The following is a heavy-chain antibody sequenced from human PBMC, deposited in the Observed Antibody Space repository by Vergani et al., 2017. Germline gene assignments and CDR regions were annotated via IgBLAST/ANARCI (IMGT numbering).Heavy chain of an antibody. CDR1: GFTFSSYG. D-gene: IGHD3-10*01. Sequence: QVQLVESGGGVVQPGRSLRLSCAASGFTFSSYGMHWVRQAPGKGLEWVAVISYDGSNKYYADSVKGRFTISRYNSKNTLYLQMNSLRAEDTAVYYCAKATPPLVRDDAFDIWGQGTMVTVSS. CDR2: ISYDGSNK. V-gene: IGHV3-30*18. CDR3: AKATPPLVRDDAFDI. J-gene: IGHJ3*02.